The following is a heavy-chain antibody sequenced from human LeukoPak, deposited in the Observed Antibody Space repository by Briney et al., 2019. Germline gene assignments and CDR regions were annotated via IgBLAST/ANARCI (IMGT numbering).Heavy chain of an antibody. V-gene: IGHV3-21*01. CDR1: GFTFSSYS. Sequence: GGSLRLSXAASGFTFSSYSMNWVCQAPGKGLEWVSSISSRSSYIYYADSVKGRFTISRDDAENSLNLQMNSLRAEDTAVYYCERVLAAAGTLHFDHWGQGVLVSVSS. CDR3: ERVLAAAGTLHFDH. CDR2: ISSRSSYI. J-gene: IGHJ4*02. D-gene: IGHD6-13*01.